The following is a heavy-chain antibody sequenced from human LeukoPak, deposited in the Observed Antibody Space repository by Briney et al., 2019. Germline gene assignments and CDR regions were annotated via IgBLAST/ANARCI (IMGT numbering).Heavy chain of an antibody. CDR1: GAPINSPNPY. CDR3: ARRVVAGTTVDF. Sequence: KLSEPLPLTCTVPGAPINSPNPYWGWIRHPPGKGLEWIGSIFHDGTTYYSPSLKSRVTVSVDTSLNQFSLSLMSMTAADTAVYYCARRVVAGTTVDFWGQGNLVTVSS. CDR2: IFHDGTT. V-gene: IGHV4-39*01. J-gene: IGHJ4*02. D-gene: IGHD1-1*01.